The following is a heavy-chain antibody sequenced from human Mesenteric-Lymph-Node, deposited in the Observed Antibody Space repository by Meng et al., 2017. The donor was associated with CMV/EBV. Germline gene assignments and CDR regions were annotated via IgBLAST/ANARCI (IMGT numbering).Heavy chain of an antibody. CDR3: ARLEHWGSYYDY. CDR1: GGFLRQWYW. Sequence: GGFLRQWYWLDWVPPAPRKGTEWVWEILPTWRHHLHPFPQDRVPLSVGQSKNQFSLRLTSVTAADTAMYYCARLEHWGSYYDYWGQGTLVTVSS. J-gene: IGHJ4*02. V-gene: IGHV4-4*02. CDR2: LPTWRH. D-gene: IGHD3-16*01.